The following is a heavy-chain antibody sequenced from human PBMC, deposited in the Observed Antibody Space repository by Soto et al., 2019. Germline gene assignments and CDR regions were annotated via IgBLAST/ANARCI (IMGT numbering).Heavy chain of an antibody. CDR1: SAPVSSSTYT. CDR2: IYYSGST. D-gene: IGHD2-2*01. CDR3: ARLHGYCSSSSCHGHYAMDV. J-gene: IGHJ6*02. Sequence: QLQLQESGPGLVKPSETLSLTCTVSSAPVSSSTYTWGGIRQPPGKGLEWVGSIYYSGSTYYNPSLNSRFTVSGDTCKNQFSLKVNSVTAADTAVYYGARLHGYCSSSSCHGHYAMDVWGQGTTVTVSS. V-gene: IGHV4-39*01.